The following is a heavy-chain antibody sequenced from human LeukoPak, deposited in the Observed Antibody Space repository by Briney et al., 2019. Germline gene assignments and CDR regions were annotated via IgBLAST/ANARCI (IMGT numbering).Heavy chain of an antibody. CDR2: IYYSGST. CDR1: GASINSHY. CDR3: ASNYYGSGSLDY. Sequence: PSETLSLTCTVSGASINSHYWSWIRQPPGKGLEWIGYIYYSGSTNYNPSLKSRVTISVDTSKNQFSLKLSSVTAADTAVYYCASNYYGSGSLDYWGQGNLVTVSS. D-gene: IGHD3-10*01. J-gene: IGHJ4*02. V-gene: IGHV4-59*08.